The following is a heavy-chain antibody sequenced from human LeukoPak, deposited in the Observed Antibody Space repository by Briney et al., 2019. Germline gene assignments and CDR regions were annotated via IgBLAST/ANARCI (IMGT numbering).Heavy chain of an antibody. V-gene: IGHV4-59*08. CDR3: ARHKGNYDSWSGYYTVYYYGMDV. CDR1: GGSISSYY. Sequence: SETLSLTCTVSGGSISSYYWSWIRQPPGKGLEWIGYIYYSGSTNYNPSLKSRVTISVDTSKNQFSLKLSSVTAADTAVYYCARHKGNYDSWSGYYTVYYYGMDVWGQGTTVTVSS. D-gene: IGHD3-3*01. J-gene: IGHJ6*02. CDR2: IYYSGST.